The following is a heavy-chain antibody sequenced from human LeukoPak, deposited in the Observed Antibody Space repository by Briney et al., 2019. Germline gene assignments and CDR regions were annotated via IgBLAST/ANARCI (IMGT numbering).Heavy chain of an antibody. J-gene: IGHJ4*02. CDR2: ITSRGEST. CDR3: ARDRPNYYGSNGHYYRRDGDY. CDR1: GFTFSIYA. D-gene: IGHD3-22*01. V-gene: IGHV3-23*01. Sequence: GGSLRLSCAASGFTFSIYAMSWVRQAPGKGLQWVSSITSRGESTWYVDSVKGRFTITRDNSENTLYLQMHSLRAEDTAVYYCARDRPNYYGSNGHYYRRDGDYWGRGTLVSVSS.